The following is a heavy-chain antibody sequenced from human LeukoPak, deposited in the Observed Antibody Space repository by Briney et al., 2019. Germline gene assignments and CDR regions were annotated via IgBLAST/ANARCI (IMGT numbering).Heavy chain of an antibody. CDR2: IYYSGST. J-gene: IGHJ4*02. CDR1: GGSISTSTYC. D-gene: IGHD6-19*01. Sequence: SETLSLTCTVSGGSISTSTYCWGWIRQPPGKGLEWIGSIYYSGSTYYNPSLKSRVTISVDTSKNQFSLKLSSVTAADTAVYYCARDGISGWYYWGQGTLVTVSS. V-gene: IGHV4-39*07. CDR3: ARDGISGWYY.